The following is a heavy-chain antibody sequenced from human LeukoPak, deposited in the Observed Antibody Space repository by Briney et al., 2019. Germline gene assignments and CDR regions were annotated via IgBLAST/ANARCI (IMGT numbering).Heavy chain of an antibody. J-gene: IGHJ6*02. CDR2: IYYSGST. V-gene: IGHV4-31*03. Sequence: SETLSLTCTVSGGSISSGGYYWSWIRQHPGKGLEWIGYIYYSGSTYYNPSLKSRVTISVDTSKNQFPLKLSSVTAADTAVYYCAGDHGVVVPAARKSGYGMDVWGQGTTVTVSS. CDR1: GGSISSGGYY. CDR3: AGDHGVVVPAARKSGYGMDV. D-gene: IGHD2-2*01.